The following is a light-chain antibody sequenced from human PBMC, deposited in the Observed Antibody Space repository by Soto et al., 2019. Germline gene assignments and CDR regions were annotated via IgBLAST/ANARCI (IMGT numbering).Light chain of an antibody. Sequence: QSALTQPPSASGSPGQSVTISCTGTSRDDDAYNYVSWYQQHPGKAPKLMIYDVSKRPSGVPYRFSGSKSGNAASLTVSGLQGEDEADYYCSSYAGSSWVFGGGTKLTVL. J-gene: IGLJ3*02. V-gene: IGLV2-8*01. CDR2: DVS. CDR3: SSYAGSSWV. CDR1: SRDDDAYNY.